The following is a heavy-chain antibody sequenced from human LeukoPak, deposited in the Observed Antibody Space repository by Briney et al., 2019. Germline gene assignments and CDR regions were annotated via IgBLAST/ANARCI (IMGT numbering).Heavy chain of an antibody. J-gene: IGHJ4*02. V-gene: IGHV3-23*01. CDR3: AKSMVRGIIILDFDY. CDR1: GFTFSSYA. Sequence: GGSLRLSCAASGFTFSSYAMTWVRQVPGKGLEWVSGISGRGDSTYYADSVKGRFIISRDNSKNTLYLQINSLRVEDTAVYYCAKSMVRGIIILDFDYWGQGTLVTVSS. CDR2: ISGRGDST. D-gene: IGHD3-10*01.